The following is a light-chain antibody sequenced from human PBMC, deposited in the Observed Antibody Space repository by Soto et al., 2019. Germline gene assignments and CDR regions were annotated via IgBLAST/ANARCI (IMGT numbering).Light chain of an antibody. CDR2: GAA. J-gene: IGKJ4*01. V-gene: IGKV3-15*01. CDR1: QSVSSY. Sequence: EIVLTQSPATLSLSPGERATLSCRASQSVSSYLAWYQQKPGQAPRLLIYGAATRATGIPARFSGSGSGTEFTLTISSLQSEDFAVYYCQQNNNWPPLTFGGGTKVDI. CDR3: QQNNNWPPLT.